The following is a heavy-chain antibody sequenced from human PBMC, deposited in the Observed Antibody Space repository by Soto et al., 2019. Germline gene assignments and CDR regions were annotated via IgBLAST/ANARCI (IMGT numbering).Heavy chain of an antibody. CDR3: ARARYYERTPAPWDI. J-gene: IGHJ3*02. D-gene: IGHD3-22*01. V-gene: IGHV3-53*01. CDR1: GFTVSSNY. Sequence: PGGSLRLSCAASGFTVSSNYMSWVRQAPGKGLEWVSVIYSGGSTYYADSVKGRFTISRDNSKNTLYLQMNSLRAEDTAVYYCARARYYERTPAPWDIWGQGTMVTVSS. CDR2: IYSGGST.